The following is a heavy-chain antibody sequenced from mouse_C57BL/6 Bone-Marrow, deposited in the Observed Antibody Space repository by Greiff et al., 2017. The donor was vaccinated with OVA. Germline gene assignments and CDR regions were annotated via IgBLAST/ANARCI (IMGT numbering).Heavy chain of an antibody. Sequence: EVQRVESEGGLVQPGSSMKLSCTASGFTFSDYYMAWVRQVPEKGLEWVANINSDGSSTYYLDSLKSRFIISRDNAKNILYLQMSSLKSEDTATYYCAREYYGSSLYYFDYWGQGTTLTVSS. J-gene: IGHJ2*01. CDR2: INSDGSST. V-gene: IGHV5-16*01. CDR1: GFTFSDYY. CDR3: AREYYGSSLYYFDY. D-gene: IGHD1-1*01.